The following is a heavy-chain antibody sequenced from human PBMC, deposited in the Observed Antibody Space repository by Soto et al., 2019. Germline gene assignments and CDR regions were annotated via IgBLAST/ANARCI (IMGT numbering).Heavy chain of an antibody. D-gene: IGHD3-22*01. Sequence: ASVKVSCKASGYTFTIYSIHWVRQAPGQSLEWMGWINAGNGNTKYSQKFQGRVTFTRDTSASTAYMELSSLRSEDAAVYYCARPYYYDTTGYYSSHYYYYYAMDVWGQGTKVTVYS. CDR1: GYTFTIYS. J-gene: IGHJ6*02. CDR2: INAGNGNT. V-gene: IGHV1-3*01. CDR3: ARPYYYDTTGYYSSHYYYYYAMDV.